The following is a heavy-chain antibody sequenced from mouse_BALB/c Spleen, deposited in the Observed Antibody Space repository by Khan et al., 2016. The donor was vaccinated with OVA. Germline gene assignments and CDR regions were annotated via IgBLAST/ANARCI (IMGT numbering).Heavy chain of an antibody. J-gene: IGHJ3*01. Sequence: EVKLLESGPELMKPGASGKISCKASGYSFTTYYIHWVKQSHGKSLEWIGYIDPFSGDTTYNQKFKGMATLTVDKSSSTAYIHLSYLTSEDSVVYYCTRHGYVAWFTYWGQGTLVTVSA. CDR2: IDPFSGDT. CDR1: GYSFTTYY. D-gene: IGHD2-2*01. CDR3: TRHGYVAWFTY. V-gene: IGHV1S135*01.